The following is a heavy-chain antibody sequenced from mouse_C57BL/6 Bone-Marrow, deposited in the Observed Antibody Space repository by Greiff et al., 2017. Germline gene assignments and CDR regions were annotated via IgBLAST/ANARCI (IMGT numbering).Heavy chain of an antibody. CDR2: IHPYNGGT. Sequence: VQLQQSGPVLVKPGASVKMSCKASGYTFTDYYMNWVKQSPGKSLEWIGVIHPYNGGTSSNPKFTGKATLTVDKSSSPAYMELNSLTSEDSAVYYCARGLRFWFAYWGQGTLVTVSA. J-gene: IGHJ3*01. V-gene: IGHV1-19*01. D-gene: IGHD1-1*01. CDR1: GYTFTDYY. CDR3: ARGLRFWFAY.